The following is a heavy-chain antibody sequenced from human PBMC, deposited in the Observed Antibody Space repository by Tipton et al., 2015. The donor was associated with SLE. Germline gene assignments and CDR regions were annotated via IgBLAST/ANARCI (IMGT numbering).Heavy chain of an antibody. Sequence: TLSLTCNVSGGSMSGSSSYWDWIRQPPGKGLEWIGSIYYSGTTYYNPSLKSRATIDVDTSKNQFSLKLSSVTAADTAVYYCARSAGYGSSWARSVYFDYWGQGTLVTVSS. D-gene: IGHD6-13*01. J-gene: IGHJ4*02. CDR3: ARSAGYGSSWARSVYFDY. CDR1: GGSMSGSSSY. CDR2: IYYSGTT. V-gene: IGHV4-39*07.